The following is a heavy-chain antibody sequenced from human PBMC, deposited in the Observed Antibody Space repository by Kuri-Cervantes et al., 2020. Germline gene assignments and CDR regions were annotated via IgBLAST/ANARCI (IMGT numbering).Heavy chain of an antibody. D-gene: IGHD3-10*01. Sequence: ASVKVSCHASGYTFTGYYMHWVRQAPGQGLEWMGWINPNSGGTNYAQKFQGRVTMTRDTSISTAYMELSRLRSDDTAVYYCARDGPHYGSGIIKREDAFDIWGQGTMVTVSS. CDR2: INPNSGGT. J-gene: IGHJ3*02. CDR3: ARDGPHYGSGIIKREDAFDI. CDR1: GYTFTGYY. V-gene: IGHV1-2*02.